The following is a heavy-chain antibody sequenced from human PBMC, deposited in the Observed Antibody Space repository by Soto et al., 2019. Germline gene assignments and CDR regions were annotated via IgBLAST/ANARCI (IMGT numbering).Heavy chain of an antibody. CDR3: AGGYNKYSRSCYVYYDY. V-gene: IGHV4-34*01. CDR1: GGSFSGYY. Sequence: SETLSLTCAVYGGSFSGYYWSWIRQPPGKGLEWIGEINHSGSTNYNPSLKSRVTISVDTSKNQFSLKLSSVTAADTAVYYCAGGYNKYSRSCYVYYDYGGRETRVPVPS. J-gene: IGHJ4*02. CDR2: INHSGST. D-gene: IGHD6-13*01.